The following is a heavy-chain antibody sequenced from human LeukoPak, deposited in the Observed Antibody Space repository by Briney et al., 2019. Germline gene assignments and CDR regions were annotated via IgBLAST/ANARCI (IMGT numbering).Heavy chain of an antibody. D-gene: IGHD3-3*01. Sequence: SETLSLTCTVSGGSISSYYWSWIRQPPGKGLEWIGYIYYSGSTNYNPSLKSRVTISVDTSKNQFSLKLSSVTAADTAVYYCARLAGYYDFWSGYENPTYNWFDPWGQGTLVTVSS. CDR1: GGSISSYY. V-gene: IGHV4-59*08. CDR2: IYYSGST. CDR3: ARLAGYYDFWSGYENPTYNWFDP. J-gene: IGHJ5*02.